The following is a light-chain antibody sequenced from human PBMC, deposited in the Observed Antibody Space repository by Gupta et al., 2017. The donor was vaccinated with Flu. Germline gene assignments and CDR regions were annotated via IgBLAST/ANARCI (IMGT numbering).Light chain of an antibody. CDR1: QNIYTF. CDR2: AAS. V-gene: IGKV1-39*01. J-gene: IGKJ3*01. CDR3: QQSYSTLSFT. Sequence: DIQMTQSPSSLSASVVDRVTITCRSSQNIYTFLNWYQQKPGGAPKLLIYAASNLQSGVPSRFSGSGSGTDFTLTISSLQPEDFATYYCQQSYSTLSFTFGPGTKVDIK.